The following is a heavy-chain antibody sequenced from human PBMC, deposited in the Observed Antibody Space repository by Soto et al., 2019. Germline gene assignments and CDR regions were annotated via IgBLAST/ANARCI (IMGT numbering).Heavy chain of an antibody. D-gene: IGHD5-18*01. CDR1: GAAINSYY. V-gene: IGHV4-59*01. Sequence: PSETLSLTCTVSGAAINSYYWTWIRQAPGMGLEWIGYIYYTGSTNYNPSLESRVTVSVDRSRNQFSLELSSVTAADTAVYYCARDNGYSYGYTLDHWGQGTLVTVSS. CDR3: ARDNGYSYGYTLDH. J-gene: IGHJ4*02. CDR2: IYYTGST.